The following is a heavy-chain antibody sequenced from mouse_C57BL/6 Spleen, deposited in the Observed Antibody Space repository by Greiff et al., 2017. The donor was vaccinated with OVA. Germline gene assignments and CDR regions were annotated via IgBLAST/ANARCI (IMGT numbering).Heavy chain of an antibody. Sequence: VQLQQSGPGLVQPSQSLSITCTVSGFSLTSYGVHWVRQSPGKGLEWLGVIWRGGSTDYNAAFMSRLSITKDNSKSHVFFKMNSLQADDTAIYYCAKNFWDVRAMDYWGQGTSVTVSS. CDR2: IWRGGST. V-gene: IGHV2-5*01. CDR3: AKNFWDVRAMDY. J-gene: IGHJ4*01. D-gene: IGHD4-1*01. CDR1: GFSLTSYG.